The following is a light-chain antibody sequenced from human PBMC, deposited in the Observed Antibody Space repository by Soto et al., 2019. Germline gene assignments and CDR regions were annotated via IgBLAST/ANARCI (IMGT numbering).Light chain of an antibody. J-gene: IGKJ1*01. CDR2: AAS. CDR1: QSISSW. Sequence: TQSPATLSVSPGQRVTLSCRASQSISSWLAWYQQKPGKAPKLLIYAASTLQSGVPSRFSGSTSGTDFTLTISSLQPEDLATYYCLQDYSYPWTFGLGTKVDI. CDR3: LQDYSYPWT. V-gene: IGKV1-5*01.